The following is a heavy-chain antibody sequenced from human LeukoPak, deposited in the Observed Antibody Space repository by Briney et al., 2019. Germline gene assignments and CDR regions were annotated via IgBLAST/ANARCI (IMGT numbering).Heavy chain of an antibody. CDR3: ARGQYCTNGVCHFDY. CDR1: GYTFTSYG. V-gene: IGHV1-18*01. D-gene: IGHD2-8*01. Sequence: GASVKVSCKASGYTFTSYGISWVRQAPGQGLEWMGWISAYNGNTNYAQKLQGRVTMTTDTSTSTAYMELRSLRSDDTAVYYCARGQYCTNGVCHFDYWGQGTLVTVSS. J-gene: IGHJ4*02. CDR2: ISAYNGNT.